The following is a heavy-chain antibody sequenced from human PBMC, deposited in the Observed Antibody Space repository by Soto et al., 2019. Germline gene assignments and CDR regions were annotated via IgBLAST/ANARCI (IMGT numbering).Heavy chain of an antibody. CDR1: EGSIIGGGYS. V-gene: IGHV4-30-2*01. CDR3: ARVPDR. Sequence: PSETLRLTFAVGEGSIIGGGYSWSWIRQPPGKGLEWIGYIYHSGSTYYNPSLKSRVTISVDRSKNQFSLKLSSVTAADTAVYYCARVPDRWGQGTLVTVSS. CDR2: IYHSGST. J-gene: IGHJ5*02. D-gene: IGHD2-2*01.